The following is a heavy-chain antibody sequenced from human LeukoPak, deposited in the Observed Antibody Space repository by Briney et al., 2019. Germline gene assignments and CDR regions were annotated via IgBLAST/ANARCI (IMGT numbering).Heavy chain of an antibody. CDR3: ATNYYGSGSYENAFDI. D-gene: IGHD3-10*01. CDR2: INAGNGNT. CDR1: GYTFTSYA. V-gene: IGHV1-3*01. Sequence: ASVKVSCEASGYTFTSYAMHWVRQAPGQRFEWMGWINAGNGNTKYSQKFQGRVTITRDTSASTAYMELSSLRSEDTDVYYCATNYYGSGSYENAFDIWGQGTMVTVSS. J-gene: IGHJ3*02.